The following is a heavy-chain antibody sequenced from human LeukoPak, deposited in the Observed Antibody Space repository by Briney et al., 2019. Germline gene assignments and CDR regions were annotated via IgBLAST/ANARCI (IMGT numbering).Heavy chain of an antibody. Sequence: SETLSLTCAVSGDSFSSHYWTWIRQSPGTGLEWIGYISHIGRTNYNPSLKSRVTISIDTSENQFSLKLRSVTAADTAVYYCARDLVTVTKGFDIWGQGTMVSVSS. D-gene: IGHD4-17*01. V-gene: IGHV4-59*11. CDR1: GDSFSSHY. J-gene: IGHJ3*02. CDR2: ISHIGRT. CDR3: ARDLVTVTKGFDI.